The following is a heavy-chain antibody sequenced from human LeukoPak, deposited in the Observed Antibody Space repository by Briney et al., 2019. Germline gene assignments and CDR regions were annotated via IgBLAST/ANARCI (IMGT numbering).Heavy chain of an antibody. V-gene: IGHV3-30-3*01. J-gene: IGHJ6*03. CDR1: GFTFSSYA. CDR3: ASPGYYYYYYMDV. Sequence: GGSLRLSCAASGFTFSSYAMHWVRQAPGKGLEWVAVISYDGSNKYYADSVKGRFTISRDNSKNTLYLQMNSLRAEDTAVYYCASPGYYYYYYMDVWGKGTTVTVSS. CDR2: ISYDGSNK.